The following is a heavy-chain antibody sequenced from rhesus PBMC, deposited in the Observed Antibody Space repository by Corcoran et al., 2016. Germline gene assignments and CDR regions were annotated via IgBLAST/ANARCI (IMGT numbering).Heavy chain of an antibody. CDR3: ARDRYSGSWNFGY. CDR1: GYTFTDYY. J-gene: IGHJ4*01. Sequence: QVQLVQSGAEVKKPGSSVKVSCKASGYTFTDYYINWVRQAPGQGLGWMGEINPRHGDTKYAQDLQGRVTVTRATSTSTAFMELSSLRSEDTAVYYCARDRYSGSWNFGYWGQGVLVTVSS. D-gene: IGHD6-25*01. CDR2: INPRHGDT. V-gene: IGHV1-138*01.